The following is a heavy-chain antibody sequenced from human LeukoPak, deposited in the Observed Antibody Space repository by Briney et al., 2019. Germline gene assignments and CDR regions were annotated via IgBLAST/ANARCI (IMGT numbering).Heavy chain of an antibody. CDR2: ISGSGGST. CDR3: AKDPYYGSGSYYDY. J-gene: IGHJ4*02. Sequence: PGGSLRLSCAASRFTFSSYAMSWVRQAPGKGLEWVSAISGSGGSTYYADSVKGRFTISRDNSKNTLYLQMNSLRAEDTAVYYCAKDPYYGSGSYYDYWGQGTLVTVSS. CDR1: RFTFSSYA. V-gene: IGHV3-23*01. D-gene: IGHD3-10*01.